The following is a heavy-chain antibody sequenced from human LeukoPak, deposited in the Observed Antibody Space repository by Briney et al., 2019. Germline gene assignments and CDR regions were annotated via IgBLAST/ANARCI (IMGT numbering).Heavy chain of an antibody. V-gene: IGHV4-30-2*01. CDR3: ARDVVGATTHWFDP. J-gene: IGHJ5*02. CDR1: GGSISSGGYY. CDR2: IYHSGST. Sequence: PSETLSLTCTVSGGSISSGGYYWSWLRQPPGKGLEWIGYIYHSGSTYYNPSLKSRVTISVDRSKNQFSLKLSSVTAADTAVYYCARDVVGATTHWFDPWGQGTLVTVSS. D-gene: IGHD1-26*01.